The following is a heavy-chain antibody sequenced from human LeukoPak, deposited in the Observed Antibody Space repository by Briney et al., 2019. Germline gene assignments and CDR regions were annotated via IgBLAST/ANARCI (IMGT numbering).Heavy chain of an antibody. CDR1: GCTFSSYA. D-gene: IGHD6-6*01. J-gene: IGHJ6*02. Sequence: TGGCLRLSCAASGCTFSSYAMSWVRQAPGKGLEWVSAISGSGGSTYYADSVKGRFTISRDNSKNTLYLQMNSLRAEDTAVYYCGYSSSIYYGMDVWGQGTTVTVSS. CDR2: ISGSGGST. CDR3: GYSSSIYYGMDV. V-gene: IGHV3-23*01.